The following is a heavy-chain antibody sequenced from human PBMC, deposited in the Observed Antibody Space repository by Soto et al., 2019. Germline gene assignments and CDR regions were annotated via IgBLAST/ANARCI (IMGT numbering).Heavy chain of an antibody. Sequence: EVQLFESGGGLVQPGGSLRLSCAASGFTFSNNAMSWVRQAPGKGLEWVSSISGSGGNTYYEESVKGRFTISRDNSKNILYVQINTVRAEDTAVYYCAKDRGYSYGWAKSDAFDVWGQGTMVTVSS. D-gene: IGHD5-18*01. J-gene: IGHJ3*01. CDR2: ISGSGGNT. CDR1: GFTFSNNA. CDR3: AKDRGYSYGWAKSDAFDV. V-gene: IGHV3-23*01.